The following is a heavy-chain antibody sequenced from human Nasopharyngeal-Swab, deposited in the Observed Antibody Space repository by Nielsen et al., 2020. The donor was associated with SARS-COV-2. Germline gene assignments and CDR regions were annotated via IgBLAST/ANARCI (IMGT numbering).Heavy chain of an antibody. Sequence: SETLSLTCVVSGDSISTSHWWNWVRQSPGKGLEWIGEIYRNGLTSYNPSLKSRLTVSMDESKNQFSLKLTSLTAADTAVYYCARGAATIPYYFDYWGQGTLVTVSS. CDR3: ARGAATIPYYFDY. CDR2: IYRNGLT. J-gene: IGHJ4*02. D-gene: IGHD6-13*01. CDR1: GDSISTSHW. V-gene: IGHV4-4*02.